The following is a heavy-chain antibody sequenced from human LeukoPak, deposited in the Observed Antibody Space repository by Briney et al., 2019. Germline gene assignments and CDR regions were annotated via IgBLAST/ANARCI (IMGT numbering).Heavy chain of an antibody. CDR2: ISGSGGST. J-gene: IGHJ4*02. D-gene: IGHD6-13*01. CDR3: AKDPHPYSSSWPIIYYFDY. CDR1: GFTFSTYA. Sequence: GGSLRLSCAASGFTFSTYAMSWVRQAPGKGLEWVSAISGSGGSTYYADSVKGRFTISRDNSKNTLYLQMNSLRAEDTAVYYCAKDPHPYSSSWPIIYYFDYWGQGTLVTVSS. V-gene: IGHV3-23*01.